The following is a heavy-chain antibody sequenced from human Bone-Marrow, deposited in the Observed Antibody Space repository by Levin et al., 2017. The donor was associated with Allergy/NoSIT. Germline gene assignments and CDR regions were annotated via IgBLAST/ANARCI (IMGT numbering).Heavy chain of an antibody. D-gene: IGHD6-19*01. V-gene: IGHV1-24*01. CDR3: ATASSGWRNDGFDM. CDR1: GHTLSELS. CDR2: FDPDHDET. Sequence: PGGSLRLSCKVSGHTLSELSIHWVRQPPGKGLEWMAGFDPDHDETRYAQKFQGRVTKTEDTSIATAYMELSSLRSEDTAFYYCATASSGWRNDGFDMWGQGTMVTVSS. J-gene: IGHJ3*02.